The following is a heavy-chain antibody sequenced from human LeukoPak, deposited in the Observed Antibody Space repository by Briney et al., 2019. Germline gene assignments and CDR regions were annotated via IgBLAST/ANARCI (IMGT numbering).Heavy chain of an antibody. D-gene: IGHD4/OR15-4a*01. CDR2: INHSGST. Sequence: SETLSLTCAVYGGSFSGYYWSWIRQPPGKGLEWIGEINHSGSTNYNPSLKSRVTISVDTSKNQFSLKLSSVTAADTAVYYCARGAKVLFDCWGQGTLVTVSS. CDR1: GGSFSGYY. J-gene: IGHJ4*02. CDR3: ARGAKVLFDC. V-gene: IGHV4-34*01.